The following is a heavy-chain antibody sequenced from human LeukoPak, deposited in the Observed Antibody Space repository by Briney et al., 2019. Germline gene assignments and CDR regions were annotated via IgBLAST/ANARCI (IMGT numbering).Heavy chain of an antibody. D-gene: IGHD2-15*01. CDR1: GFTFSSYA. CDR2: ISSNGGST. V-gene: IGHV3-64D*06. Sequence: GGSLRLSCSASGFTFSSYAMHWVRQAPAKGLEYVSAISSNGGSTYYADTMKGRFTISRDNSKNTLYLQMSSLRAEDTAVYYCVKDGGGGSRTFAFDIWGQGTMVTVSS. CDR3: VKDGGGGSRTFAFDI. J-gene: IGHJ3*02.